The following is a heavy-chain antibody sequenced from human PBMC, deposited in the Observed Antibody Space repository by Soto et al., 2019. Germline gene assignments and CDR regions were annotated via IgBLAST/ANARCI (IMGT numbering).Heavy chain of an antibody. D-gene: IGHD1-1*01. CDR3: AKGETGTTSFTGFDY. CDR1: GFTFSSYG. CDR2: ISYDESNK. J-gene: IGHJ4*02. V-gene: IGHV3-30*18. Sequence: QVQLVESGGGVVQPGRSLRLSCAASGFTFSSYGVHWVRQAPGKGLEWVAFISYDESNKHYADSVKGRFTISRDNSKNRLYLQMNSLRAEDTAVYYCAKGETGTTSFTGFDYWGQGTLVTVSS.